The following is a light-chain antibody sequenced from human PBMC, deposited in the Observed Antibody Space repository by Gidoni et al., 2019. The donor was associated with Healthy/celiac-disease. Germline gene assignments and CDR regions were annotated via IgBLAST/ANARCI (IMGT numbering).Light chain of an antibody. CDR3: QQYDNLPPVLYT. Sequence: DIQMTQSPSSLSASVGDRVTITCQASQDISNYLNWYQQKPGKAPKLLIYDASNLETGVPSRFSGSGSGTDFTFTISSLQPEDIATYYCQQYDNLPPVLYTFGQXTKLEIK. CDR2: DAS. CDR1: QDISNY. V-gene: IGKV1-33*01. J-gene: IGKJ2*01.